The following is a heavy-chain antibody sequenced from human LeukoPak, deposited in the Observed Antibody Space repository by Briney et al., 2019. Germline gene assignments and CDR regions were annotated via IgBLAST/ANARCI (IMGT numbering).Heavy chain of an antibody. CDR2: INPSDSYT. CDR3: ARQLDILTGYGY. J-gene: IGHJ4*02. V-gene: IGHV5-10-1*01. Sequence: GESLRISCKGSGYSFTSYWISWVRQMPGKGLEWMGKINPSDSYTDYSPSFQGHVTISADKSISTAYLQWSSLTASDTAIYYCARQLDILTGYGYWGQGTLVAVSP. D-gene: IGHD3-9*01. CDR1: GYSFTSYW.